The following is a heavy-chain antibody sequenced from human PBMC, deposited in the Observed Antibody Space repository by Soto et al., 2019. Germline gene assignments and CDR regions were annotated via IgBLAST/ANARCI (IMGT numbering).Heavy chain of an antibody. CDR1: GFTFSSYA. V-gene: IGHV3-23*01. Sequence: PGGSLRLSCAASGFTFSSYAMSWVRQAPGKGLEWVSAISGSGGSTYYADSVKGRFTISRDNSKNTLYLQMNSLRAEDTAVYYCAKDNESGFRVVVPAAIDYWGQGTLVTVSS. J-gene: IGHJ4*02. D-gene: IGHD2-2*01. CDR3: AKDNESGFRVVVPAAIDY. CDR2: ISGSGGST.